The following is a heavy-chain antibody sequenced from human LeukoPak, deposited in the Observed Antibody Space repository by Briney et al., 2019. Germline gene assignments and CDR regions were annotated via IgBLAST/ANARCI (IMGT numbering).Heavy chain of an antibody. V-gene: IGHV4-59*08. D-gene: IGHD1-26*01. J-gene: IGHJ3*02. CDR1: GGSISSYY. Sequence: SETLSLTCNVSGGSISSYYWSWIRQPPGKGLEWIGYMYYSGNTNYNPSLKSRVTTSIDSSKNQFSLKLSSVTAADTAVYYCARHTLVGARNAFDIWGQGTMVTVSS. CDR2: MYYSGNT. CDR3: ARHTLVGARNAFDI.